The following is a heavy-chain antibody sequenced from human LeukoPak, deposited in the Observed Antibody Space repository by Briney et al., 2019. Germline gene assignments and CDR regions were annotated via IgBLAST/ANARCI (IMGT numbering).Heavy chain of an antibody. J-gene: IGHJ4*02. CDR2: IASTGAT. CDR1: GYTFSTFD. Sequence: PGGSLRLSCAASGYTFSTFDMHWVRQASGRGLEWVSSIASTGATYYAGSVKGRFTISRENAKNSLYLQMNSLRDGDTAVYHCVRGGEIDFHYWGQGTLVTVSS. V-gene: IGHV3-13*01. CDR3: VRGGEIDFHY. D-gene: IGHD3-16*01.